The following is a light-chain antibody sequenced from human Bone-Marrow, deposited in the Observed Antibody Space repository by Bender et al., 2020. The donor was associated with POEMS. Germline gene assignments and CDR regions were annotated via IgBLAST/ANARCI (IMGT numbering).Light chain of an antibody. V-gene: IGLV1-44*01. Sequence: QSVLTQPPSASGTPGQRVTISCSGSSSKFGSYPVNWYQQLPGVAPKLVIFNNSQRPSGVPDRFSVSNSGTSASLAISGLLSDDEADFYCATWDDSLNGWVFGGGTKLTVL. CDR1: SSKFGSYP. CDR3: ATWDDSLNGWV. J-gene: IGLJ3*02. CDR2: NNS.